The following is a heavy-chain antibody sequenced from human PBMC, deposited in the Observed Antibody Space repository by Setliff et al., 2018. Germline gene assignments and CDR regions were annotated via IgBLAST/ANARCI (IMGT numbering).Heavy chain of an antibody. CDR2: IYYNGNT. CDR3: ARIGYFDFWRDYGVGAFDV. V-gene: IGHV4-39*01. CDR1: GGSISSSSYY. D-gene: IGHD3-3*01. J-gene: IGHJ3*01. Sequence: PSETLSLTCTVSGGSISSSSYYWGWIRQPPGKGLEWIGSIYYNGNTYYNPSLKSRVTMSVVTSKNQFSLNLRSVTSTDTSVYYCARIGYFDFWRDYGVGAFDVWGHETTVTVSS.